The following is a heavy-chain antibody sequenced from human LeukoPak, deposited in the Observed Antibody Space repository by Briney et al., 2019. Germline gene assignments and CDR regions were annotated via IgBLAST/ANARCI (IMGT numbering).Heavy chain of an antibody. Sequence: ASVKLSCKASGYTFTSYGISWVRQAPGQGLEWMGRISVHSGQTNYVQKFQDRVTMTTDTSTSTAYMELRSLGSGDTAVYYCAREGYYYHTSNGDDHWGQGTLVTVSS. J-gene: IGHJ5*02. V-gene: IGHV1-18*01. CDR2: ISVHSGQT. D-gene: IGHD3-22*01. CDR3: AREGYYYHTSNGDDH. CDR1: GYTFTSYG.